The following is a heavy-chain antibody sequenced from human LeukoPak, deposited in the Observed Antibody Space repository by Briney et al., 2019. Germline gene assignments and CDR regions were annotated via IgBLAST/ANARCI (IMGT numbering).Heavy chain of an antibody. CDR2: IYTSGST. CDR1: GDSISSGSYY. J-gene: IGHJ5*02. V-gene: IGHV4-61*02. D-gene: IGHD2-8*01. Sequence: SETLSLTCTVSGDSISSGSYYWSWIRQPAGKGLEWIGRIYTSGSTNYNPSLKSRVTISVDTSKNQFSLKLSSVTAADTAVYYCARDPYGKNWFDPWGQGTLVTVSS. CDR3: ARDPYGKNWFDP.